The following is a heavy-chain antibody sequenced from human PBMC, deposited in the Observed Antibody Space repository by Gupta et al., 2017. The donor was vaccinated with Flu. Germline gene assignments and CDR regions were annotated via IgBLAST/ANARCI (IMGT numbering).Heavy chain of an antibody. D-gene: IGHD2-15*01. V-gene: IGHV4-34*01. Sequence: QVQLQQWGAGLLKPSETLSLTCAVYGGSFSGYYWGWIRQPPGKGLEWIGEINHSGSTNYNPSLKSRVTISVDTSKNQFSLKLSSVTAADTAVYYCARGEYCSGGSCYDYWGQGTLVTVSS. CDR2: INHSGST. J-gene: IGHJ4*02. CDR1: GGSFSGYY. CDR3: ARGEYCSGGSCYDY.